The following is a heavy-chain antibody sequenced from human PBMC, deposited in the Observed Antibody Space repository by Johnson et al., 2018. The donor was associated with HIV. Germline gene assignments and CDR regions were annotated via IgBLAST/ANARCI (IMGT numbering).Heavy chain of an antibody. Sequence: QVQLVESGGGLVQPGGSLRLSCAASGFTVSSNYMSWVRQAPGKGLEWVSYITSSGSTLYYADSVKGRFTISRDNAKNSLSLQMNILTAEDTAVYYCARAPEVRGIDAFDIWGQGTMVTVSS. V-gene: IGHV3-11*04. D-gene: IGHD3-10*01. CDR1: GFTVSSNY. J-gene: IGHJ3*02. CDR2: ITSSGSTL. CDR3: ARAPEVRGIDAFDI.